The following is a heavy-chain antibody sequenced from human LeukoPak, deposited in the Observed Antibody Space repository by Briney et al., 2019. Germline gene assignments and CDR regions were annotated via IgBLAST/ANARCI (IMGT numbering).Heavy chain of an antibody. Sequence: SETLSLTCTVSGGSISSYYWSWIRQPAGKGLEWIGRVYTSGSTNYNPSLKSRVTMSVDTSKNQFSLKLSSVTAADTAVYYCARDRYYDFWSGYLNWFDPWGQGTLVTVSS. CDR3: ARDRYYDFWSGYLNWFDP. J-gene: IGHJ5*02. D-gene: IGHD3-3*01. V-gene: IGHV4-4*07. CDR2: VYTSGST. CDR1: GGSISSYY.